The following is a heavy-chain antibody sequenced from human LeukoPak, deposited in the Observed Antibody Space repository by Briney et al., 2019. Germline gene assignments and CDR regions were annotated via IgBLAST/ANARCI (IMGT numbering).Heavy chain of an antibody. V-gene: IGHV3-9*01. J-gene: IGHJ3*02. Sequence: PGGSLRLSCAASGFTFSDYYMSWIRQAPGKGLEWVSGISWNSGSIGYADSVKGRFTISRDNAKNSLYLQMNSLRAEDTALYYCAKDGPEIWGGLVAGAFDIWGQGTVVTLSS. CDR1: GFTFSDYY. D-gene: IGHD3-16*01. CDR3: AKDGPEIWGGLVAGAFDI. CDR2: ISWNSGSI.